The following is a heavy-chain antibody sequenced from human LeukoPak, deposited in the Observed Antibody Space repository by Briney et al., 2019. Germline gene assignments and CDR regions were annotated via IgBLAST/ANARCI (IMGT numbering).Heavy chain of an antibody. Sequence: PGGSLRLSCAASGFTFSSYAMSWVRQAPGKGLEWVSAISGSGGSTYYADSVKGRFTISRDNSKNTLYLQMNSMRAEDTAVYYCAXDTGDHPAYYXYYMDVWGKXTTVTVSS. CDR2: ISGSGGST. D-gene: IGHD4-17*01. CDR3: AXDTGDHPAYYXYYMDV. V-gene: IGHV3-23*01. CDR1: GFTFSSYA. J-gene: IGHJ6*03.